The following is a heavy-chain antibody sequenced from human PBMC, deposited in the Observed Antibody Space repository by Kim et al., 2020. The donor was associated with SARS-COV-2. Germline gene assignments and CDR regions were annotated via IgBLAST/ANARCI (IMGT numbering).Heavy chain of an antibody. V-gene: IGHV3-23*01. CDR2: VTT. CDR3: AKRLDY. J-gene: IGHJ4*02. Sequence: VTTCYSDPFKRRFTISRNNSKNTLYLQMNSLRAKDTAVYYCAKRLDYSGQGTLVTVSS.